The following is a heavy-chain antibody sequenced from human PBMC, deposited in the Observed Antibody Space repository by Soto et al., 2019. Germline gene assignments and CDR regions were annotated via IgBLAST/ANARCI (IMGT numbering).Heavy chain of an antibody. J-gene: IGHJ4*02. D-gene: IGHD3-10*01. CDR2: TWNDGTDK. CDR3: ARVHDSGSYYRVFSY. CDR1: GFTFINYG. V-gene: IGHV3-33*01. Sequence: GGSLRLSCAASGFTFINYGIHWVRQPPGEGLEWVAVTWNDGTDKYYTDSVKGRFTISRDSSKNTLYLQMHSLRAEDTAVYYCARVHDSGSYYRVFSYWGQGTLVTVSS.